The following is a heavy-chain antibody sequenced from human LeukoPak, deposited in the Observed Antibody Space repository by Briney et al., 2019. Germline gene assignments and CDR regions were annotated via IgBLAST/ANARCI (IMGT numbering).Heavy chain of an antibody. V-gene: IGHV4-4*09. CDR1: CGSISSYY. D-gene: IGHD6-6*01. Sequence: SETLSLTCTVCCGSISSYYWSWIRQPPGEVLEWVGYIYTSGSTNYNPSLKSQVTISVDTSKNQFSLKLSSVTAADTAVYYCARSIAACPVGAIPYYFDYWGQGTLVTVSS. CDR2: IYTSGST. J-gene: IGHJ4*02. CDR3: ARSIAACPVGAIPYYFDY.